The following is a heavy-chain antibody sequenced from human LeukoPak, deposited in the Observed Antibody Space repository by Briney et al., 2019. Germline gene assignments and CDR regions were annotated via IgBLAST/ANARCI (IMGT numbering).Heavy chain of an antibody. J-gene: IGHJ6*02. D-gene: IGHD6-13*01. V-gene: IGHV4-34*01. CDR1: GGSFSGYY. Sequence: SETLSLTCAVYGGSFSGYYWSWIRQPPGKGLEWIGEINHSGSTNYNPSLESRVTISVDTSKNQFSLKLSSVTAADTAVYYCARGSRIAAGGDYYYYNYGMDVWGQGTTVTVSS. CDR2: INHSGST. CDR3: ARGSRIAAGGDYYYYNYGMDV.